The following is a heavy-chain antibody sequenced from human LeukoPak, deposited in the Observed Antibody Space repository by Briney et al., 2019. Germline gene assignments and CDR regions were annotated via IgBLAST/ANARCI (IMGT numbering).Heavy chain of an antibody. D-gene: IGHD1-26*01. J-gene: IGHJ4*02. V-gene: IGHV3-23*01. CDR2: ISGSGLMT. CDR1: GFTFSSYG. Sequence: GGSLRLSCAAPGFTFSSYGMHWVRQAPGKGLEWVATISGSGLMTYYADSVKGRFTVSGDNSKNTLYLQMSSLTAADTAVYYCAKDRSIGTYYTFDHWGQGTLVTVSS. CDR3: AKDRSIGTYYTFDH.